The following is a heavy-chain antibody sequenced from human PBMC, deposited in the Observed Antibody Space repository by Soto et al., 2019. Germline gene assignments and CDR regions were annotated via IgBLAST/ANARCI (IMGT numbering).Heavy chain of an antibody. CDR2: IYYSGST. D-gene: IGHD4-17*01. CDR3: ARLNYGNYYYYYGMDV. J-gene: IGHJ6*02. V-gene: IGHV4-59*01. Sequence: QVQLQESGPGLVKPSETLSLTCTVSGGSISNYYWSWIRQPPGKGLEWIGYIYYSGSTNYNPSLKSRVTISEDTSKYQFSLKLNSVTAADTGVYYCARLNYGNYYYYYGMDVWGQGTTVTVSS. CDR1: GGSISNYY.